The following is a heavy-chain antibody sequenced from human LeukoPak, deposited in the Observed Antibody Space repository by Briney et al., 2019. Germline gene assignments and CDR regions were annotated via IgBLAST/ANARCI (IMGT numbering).Heavy chain of an antibody. Sequence: GGSLRLSCAASGFTFGSYGMTWVRQAPGKGLEWVSTFTGRGGSTFYADSVKGRFTISRDISKNTLYLQMHSLRAEDTAVYYCAKGDQPLLYGGAFDYWGQGTLVTVSS. CDR2: FTGRGGST. CDR1: GFTFGSYG. V-gene: IGHV3-23*01. D-gene: IGHD2-2*02. J-gene: IGHJ4*02. CDR3: AKGDQPLLYGGAFDY.